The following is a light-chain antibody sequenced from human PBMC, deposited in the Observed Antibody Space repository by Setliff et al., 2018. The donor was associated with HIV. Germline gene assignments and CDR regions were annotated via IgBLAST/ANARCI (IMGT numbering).Light chain of an antibody. CDR1: TSDVGGYNY. CDR2: EVR. V-gene: IGLV2-14*01. CDR3: SSYAITNTLP. J-gene: IGLJ1*01. Sequence: LTQPASVSGSPGQSITISCTGTTSDVGGYNYVSWYQQHPGKAPKLIIYEVRNRPSGVSNRFSGSKSGNTASLTISGLQAVDEADYYCSSYAITNTLPFGTGTKVTVL.